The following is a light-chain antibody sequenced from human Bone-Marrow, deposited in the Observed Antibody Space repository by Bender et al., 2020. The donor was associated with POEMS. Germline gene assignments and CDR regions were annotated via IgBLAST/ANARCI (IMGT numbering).Light chain of an antibody. CDR3: CAFTNSRTVV. CDR1: TTNVGTYNL. CDR2: EDN. Sequence: QSALTQPASVSGSPGQSITISCTGVTTNVGTYNLVSWYQQHPGKAPKLMISEDNKRPSGVSNRFSGSRSGNTASLTISGLQPEDEADYYCCAFTNSRTVVFGGGTKLTVL. V-gene: IGLV2-23*01. J-gene: IGLJ3*02.